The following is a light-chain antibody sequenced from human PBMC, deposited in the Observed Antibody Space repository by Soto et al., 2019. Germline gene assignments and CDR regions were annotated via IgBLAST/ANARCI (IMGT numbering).Light chain of an antibody. CDR2: DAS. CDR1: QSVSSY. V-gene: IGKV3-11*01. Sequence: EIVLTQSPATLSLSPGERATLSCRASQSVSSYLAWYQQKPGQAPRLLIYDASISATGIPARFSGSGSGTDFTLTISSLETEEFAVYYCQQRSNWLTFGGGTKVEIK. J-gene: IGKJ4*01. CDR3: QQRSNWLT.